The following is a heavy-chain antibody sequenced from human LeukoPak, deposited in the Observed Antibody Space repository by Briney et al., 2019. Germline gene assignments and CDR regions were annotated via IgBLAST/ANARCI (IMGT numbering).Heavy chain of an antibody. J-gene: IGHJ4*02. CDR3: ARDSGGFGPYYYDSSGIHWDY. V-gene: IGHV3-20*04. CDR1: GFTFDDYG. Sequence: GGSLRLSCAASGFTFDDYGMSWVRQAPGKGQEWVSGINWNGGSTGYADSVKGRFTISRDNAKNSLYLQMNSLRAEDTALYYCARDSGGFGPYYYDSSGIHWDYWGQGTLVTVSS. D-gene: IGHD3-22*01. CDR2: INWNGGST.